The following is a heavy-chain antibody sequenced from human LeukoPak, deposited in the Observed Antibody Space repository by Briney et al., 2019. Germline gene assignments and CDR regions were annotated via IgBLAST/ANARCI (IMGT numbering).Heavy chain of an antibody. D-gene: IGHD2-21*02. CDR3: ARHDDVSVIRRGFDY. CDR2: IFYNGAT. J-gene: IGHJ4*02. CDR1: GGSIRNYY. Sequence: SETLSLTCTVSGGSIRNYYWSWIRQPPGKGLEWIGYIFYNGATYYNPSLKSRVTMSVDTSKNHFSLNLVSVTAADTAMYYCARHDDVSVIRRGFDYWGQGTLVTVSS. V-gene: IGHV4-59*08.